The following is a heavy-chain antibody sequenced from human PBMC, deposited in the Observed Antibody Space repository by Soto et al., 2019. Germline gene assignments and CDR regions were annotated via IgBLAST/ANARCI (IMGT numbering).Heavy chain of an antibody. Sequence: ESGGGLVQPGGSLRLSCAASGFTFSSYTMNWVRQAPGKGLEWVSYISSSSSTIYYADSVKGRFTISRDNAKNSLYLQMNSLRAEDTAVYYCATYGDYLPDYWGQGTLVTVSS. CDR1: GFTFSSYT. V-gene: IGHV3-48*01. D-gene: IGHD4-17*01. J-gene: IGHJ4*02. CDR2: ISSSSSTI. CDR3: ATYGDYLPDY.